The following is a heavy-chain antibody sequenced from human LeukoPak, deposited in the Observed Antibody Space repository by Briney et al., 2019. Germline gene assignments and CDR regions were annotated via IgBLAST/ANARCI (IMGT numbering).Heavy chain of an antibody. V-gene: IGHV4-34*01. CDR3: ARGFLPSPTIFGVPLVAFDI. D-gene: IGHD3-3*01. CDR1: GGSFSGDY. Sequence: PSETLSLTCAVYGGSFSGDYWSWIRQPPGKGLEWIGEINHSGSTNYNPSLKSRVTISVDTSKNQFSLKLSSVTAADTAVYYCARGFLPSPTIFGVPLVAFDIWGQGTMVTVSS. CDR2: INHSGST. J-gene: IGHJ3*02.